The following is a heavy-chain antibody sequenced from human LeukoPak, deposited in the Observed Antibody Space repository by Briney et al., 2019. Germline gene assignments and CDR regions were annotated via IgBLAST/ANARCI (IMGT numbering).Heavy chain of an antibody. CDR1: GYSFTGYY. J-gene: IGHJ4*02. CDR3: ARDGRGYCSSTSCPVYFDY. CDR2: INPNSGGT. D-gene: IGHD2-2*01. Sequence: ASVKVSCKASGYSFTGYYMHWVRQAPGQGLEWMGWINPNSGGTNYAQKFQGRVTMTRDTSISTAYMELSRLRSDDTAVYYCARDGRGYCSSTSCPVYFDYWGQGTLVTVSS. V-gene: IGHV1-2*02.